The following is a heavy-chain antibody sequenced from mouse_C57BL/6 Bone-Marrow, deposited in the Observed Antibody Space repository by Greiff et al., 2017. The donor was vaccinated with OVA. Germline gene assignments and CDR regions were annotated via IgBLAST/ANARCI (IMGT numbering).Heavy chain of an antibody. CDR1: GFTIKDDY. V-gene: IGHV14-4*01. CDR2: IDPENGDT. Sequence: VQLKQSGAELVRPGASVKLSCTASGFTIKDDYMHWVKQRPEQGLEWIGWIDPENGDTEYASKFQGKATITADTSSNTAYLQLSSLTSEDTAVYYCTNGGYGGFAYWGQGTLVTVSA. D-gene: IGHD2-2*01. CDR3: TNGGYGGFAY. J-gene: IGHJ3*01.